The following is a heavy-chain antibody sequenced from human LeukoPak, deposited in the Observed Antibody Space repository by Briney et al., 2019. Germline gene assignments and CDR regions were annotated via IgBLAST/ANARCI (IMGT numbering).Heavy chain of an antibody. CDR3: AMSGGFFFGNPLQG. CDR2: APYYGSA. J-gene: IGHJ1*01. Sequence: GRSLRLSCATSGLTFTNYAMHWVRQAPGRGLEWVAVAPYYGSAAYAVSVRGRFTISRDNSRNTLTLQMNSLRDEDTGVYYFAMSGGFFFGNPLQGWGQGTLVIVTS. D-gene: IGHD3-10*01. CDR1: GLTFTNYA. V-gene: IGHV3-30*04.